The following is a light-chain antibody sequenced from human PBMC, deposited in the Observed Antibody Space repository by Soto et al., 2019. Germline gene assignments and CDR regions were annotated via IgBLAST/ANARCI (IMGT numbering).Light chain of an antibody. J-gene: IGKJ3*01. CDR3: QQKDT. Sequence: DIQMTQSPSSLSASVGDRVTITCRASQSISSYLNWYQQKPGKAPKLLIYAASSLQSGVPSRFSGSGSGTDFTLTIRSLRPEDFATYYCQQKDTFGPGTKVDIK. CDR1: QSISSY. V-gene: IGKV1-39*01. CDR2: AAS.